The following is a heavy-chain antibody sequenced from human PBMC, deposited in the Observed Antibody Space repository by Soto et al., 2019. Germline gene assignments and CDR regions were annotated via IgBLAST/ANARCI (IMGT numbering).Heavy chain of an antibody. CDR1: GFTFSRYS. Sequence: EEQLVESGGGLVQPGGSLRLSCAASGFTFSRYSMNWVRQAPGKGLEWLSYISSSSDTIYLADSVRGRFTISRDSAKNSLYLQMNSLRDEDTAVYYCARGRPADYWGQGTLVTVSS. J-gene: IGHJ4*02. V-gene: IGHV3-48*02. D-gene: IGHD6-6*01. CDR3: ARGRPADY. CDR2: ISSSSDTI.